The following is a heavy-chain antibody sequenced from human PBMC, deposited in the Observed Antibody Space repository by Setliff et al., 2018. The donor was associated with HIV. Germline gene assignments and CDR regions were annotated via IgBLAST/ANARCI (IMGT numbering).Heavy chain of an antibody. Sequence: GASVKVSCKASGYTFTSYGISWVRQAPGQGLEWMGWISAYNDNTKDAQKCQGRVTMTTDTSTSTADMELRSLRSDDTAVYYCAREPRYYHSSGTDAFDIWGQGTMVTVSS. D-gene: IGHD5-12*01. J-gene: IGHJ3*02. CDR1: GYTFTSYG. V-gene: IGHV1-18*01. CDR2: ISAYNDNT. CDR3: AREPRYYHSSGTDAFDI.